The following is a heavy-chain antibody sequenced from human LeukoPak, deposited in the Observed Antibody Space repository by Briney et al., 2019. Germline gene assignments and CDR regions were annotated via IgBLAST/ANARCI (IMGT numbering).Heavy chain of an antibody. J-gene: IGHJ4*02. D-gene: IGHD4-17*01. Sequence: EEPLLTSCQASAYSFTSYWISFLRPTPGEVVGWGEIIYPGDTNTRYSPSFQGQVTISADKSMYTAYLQWSSLQASDTAMYYCARQKSTVDFDYWGQATLVIVSA. V-gene: IGHV5-51*01. CDR3: ARQKSTVDFDY. CDR2: IYPGDTNT. CDR1: AYSFTSYW.